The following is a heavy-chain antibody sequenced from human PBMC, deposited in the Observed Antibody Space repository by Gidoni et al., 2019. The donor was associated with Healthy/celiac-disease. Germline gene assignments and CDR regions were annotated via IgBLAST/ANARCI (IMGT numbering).Heavy chain of an antibody. CDR3: ARAGYSPLIY. Sequence: QVQLQQWGAGLLKPSETLSLTCAVYGGSFGGYYWSWIRQPPGKGLEWIGEINHSGSTNYNTSLKSRVTISVDTSKNQFAMKLSSVTAADTAVYYCARAGYSPLIYWGQGTLVTVSS. J-gene: IGHJ4*02. V-gene: IGHV4-34*01. D-gene: IGHD5-18*01. CDR1: GGSFGGYY. CDR2: INHSGST.